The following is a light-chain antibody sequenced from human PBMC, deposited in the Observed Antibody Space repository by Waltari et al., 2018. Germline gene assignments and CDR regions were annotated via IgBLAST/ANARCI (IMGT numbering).Light chain of an antibody. CDR3: QSYDFTVSGGGI. J-gene: IGLJ2*01. CDR2: HKT. Sequence: QSMLTQPPSVSGAPGPTVTITCTDSSSSLGAGYDVHWYQQVPGTAPNLLIYHKTNRPPGVPDRFPGSNTGTSAALPITGLQAEDEADDYCQSYDFTVSGGGIFGGGTKLTVL. CDR1: SSSLGAGYD. V-gene: IGLV1-40*01.